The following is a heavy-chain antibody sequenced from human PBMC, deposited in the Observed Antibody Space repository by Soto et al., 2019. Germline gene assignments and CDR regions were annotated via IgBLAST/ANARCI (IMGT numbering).Heavy chain of an antibody. CDR1: GFTFSSYG. CDR2: ISYDGSNK. CDR3: AKTYYDFWSGYYDYYYYYMDV. J-gene: IGHJ6*03. Sequence: GGSLRLSCAASGFTFSSYGMHWVRQAPGKGLEWVAVISYDGSNKYYADSVKGRFTISRDNSKNTLYLQMNSLRAEDTAVYYCAKTYYDFWSGYYDYYYYYMDVWGKGTTVTVSS. V-gene: IGHV3-30*18. D-gene: IGHD3-3*01.